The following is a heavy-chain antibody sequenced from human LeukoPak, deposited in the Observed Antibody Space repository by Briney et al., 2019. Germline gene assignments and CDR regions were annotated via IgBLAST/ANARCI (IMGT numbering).Heavy chain of an antibody. V-gene: IGHV1-69*04. CDR2: IIPIFGIA. CDR1: GGTFSSYA. J-gene: IGHJ3*02. CDR3: AGGVNDAFDI. Sequence: ASVKVSCKASGGTFSSYAISWVRQAPGQGLEWMGRIIPIFGIANYAQKFQGRVTITADKSTGTAYMELSSLRSEDTAVYYCAGGVNDAFDIWGQGTMVTVSS.